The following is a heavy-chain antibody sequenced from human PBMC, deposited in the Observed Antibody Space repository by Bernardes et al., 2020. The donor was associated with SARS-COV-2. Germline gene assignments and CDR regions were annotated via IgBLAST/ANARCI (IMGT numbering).Heavy chain of an antibody. Sequence: GGSLRLSCAASGFTFSSYGMHWVRQAPGKGLEWVAVIWYDGSNKYYADSVKGRFTISRDNSKNTLYLQMNSLRAEDTAVYYCARDHGGRDYYYYGMDVWGQGTTVTVSS. J-gene: IGHJ6*02. D-gene: IGHD3-16*01. CDR2: IWYDGSNK. CDR1: GFTFSSYG. V-gene: IGHV3-33*01. CDR3: ARDHGGRDYYYYGMDV.